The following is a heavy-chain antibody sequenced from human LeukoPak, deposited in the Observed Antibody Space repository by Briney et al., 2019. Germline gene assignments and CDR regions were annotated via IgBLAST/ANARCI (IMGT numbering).Heavy chain of an antibody. CDR3: ARALPYYYDSSWGFDY. V-gene: IGHV4-59*01. CDR2: IYYSGST. J-gene: IGHJ4*02. CDR1: GGSISSYY. Sequence: PSENLSLTRTVSGGSISSYYWSWIRQPPGKGLEWVGYIYYSGSTNYNPSLKSRVTISVDTSKNQFSLKLSSVTAADTAVYYCARALPYYYDSSWGFDYWGQGTLVTVSS. D-gene: IGHD3-22*01.